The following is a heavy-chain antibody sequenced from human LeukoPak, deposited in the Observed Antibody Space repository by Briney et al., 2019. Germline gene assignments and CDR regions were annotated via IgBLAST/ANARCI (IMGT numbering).Heavy chain of an antibody. CDR2: ISYDGSNK. V-gene: IGHV3-30-3*01. Sequence: PWGSLRLSCAASGFTFSSYAMHWVRQAPGKGLEWVAVISYDGSNKYYADSVKGRFTISRDNSKNTLYLQMNSLRAEDTAVYYCARATELDYWGQGTLVTVSS. CDR3: ARATELDY. D-gene: IGHD4-17*01. J-gene: IGHJ4*02. CDR1: GFTFSSYA.